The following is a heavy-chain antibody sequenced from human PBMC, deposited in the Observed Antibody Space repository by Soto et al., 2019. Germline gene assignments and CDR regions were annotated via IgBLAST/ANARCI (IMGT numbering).Heavy chain of an antibody. CDR3: AKNRSPGGSGPNCFDY. CDR2: IRSSGDYT. CDR1: GFTFSTYV. Sequence: PGGSLRLSCAASGFTFSTYVMSWVRQAPGKGLERVAAIRSSGDYTYYVDSVKGRFSISRDNSKNTLFLQMNSLRAEDTAVYYCAKNRSPGGSGPNCFDYWGQGTLVTVSS. D-gene: IGHD6-19*01. J-gene: IGHJ4*01. V-gene: IGHV3-23*01.